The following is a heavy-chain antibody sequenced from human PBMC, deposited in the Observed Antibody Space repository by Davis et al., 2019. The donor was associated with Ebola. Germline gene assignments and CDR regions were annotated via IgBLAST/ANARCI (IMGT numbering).Heavy chain of an antibody. V-gene: IGHV5-51*01. CDR3: ARRSAVAGPDVNWFDP. CDR1: GYSFTTFW. Sequence: PGGSLRLSCRASGYSFTTFWIGWVRQKPGKGLEWMGVIYPGDSDTRYNPSFQGQVTISADKSISTAYLYWSSLKASDTAMYYCARRSAVAGPDVNWFDPWGQGTLVTVSS. CDR2: IYPGDSDT. J-gene: IGHJ5*02. D-gene: IGHD6-19*01.